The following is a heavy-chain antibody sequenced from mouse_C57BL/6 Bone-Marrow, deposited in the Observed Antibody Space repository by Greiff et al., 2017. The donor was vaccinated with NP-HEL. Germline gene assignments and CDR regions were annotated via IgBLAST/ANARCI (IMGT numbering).Heavy chain of an antibody. V-gene: IGHV1-82*01. D-gene: IGHD1-1*02. CDR1: GYAFSSSW. CDR2: IYPGDGDT. CDR3: ARLWWDY. Sequence: VQLQQSGPELVKPGASVKISCQASGYAFSSSWMNWVKQRPGKGLEWIGRIYPGDGDTNYNGKFKGKATLTADKSSSTAYMQLSSLTSEDSAVYFCARLWWDYWGQGTTLTVSS. J-gene: IGHJ2*01.